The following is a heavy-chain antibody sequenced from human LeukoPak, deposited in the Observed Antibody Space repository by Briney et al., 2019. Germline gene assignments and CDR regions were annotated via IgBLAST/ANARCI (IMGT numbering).Heavy chain of an antibody. CDR3: AKDYYKLAVAAAGTVDY. CDR2: ISGSGGST. Sequence: GGSLRLSCAASGFTFSSYAMSWVRQAPGKGLEWVSAISGSGGSTHYADSVKGRFTISRDNSKNTLYLQVNSLRAEDTAVYYCAKDYYKLAVAAAGTVDYWGQGTLVTVSS. J-gene: IGHJ4*02. CDR1: GFTFSSYA. D-gene: IGHD6-13*01. V-gene: IGHV3-23*01.